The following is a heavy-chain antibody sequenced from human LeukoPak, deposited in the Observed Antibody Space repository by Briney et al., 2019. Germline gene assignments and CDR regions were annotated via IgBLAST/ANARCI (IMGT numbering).Heavy chain of an antibody. CDR3: ARGKYCSGGSCYEYWFDP. CDR2: INSDGSST. V-gene: IGHV3-74*01. Sequence: GGSLRLSYAASGFTFSSYWMHWVRQAPGKGLVWVSRINSDGSSTNYADSVKGRFTISRDNAKNTLYLQMNSLRADDTAVYYCARGKYCSGGSCYEYWFDPWGQGTLVTVSS. D-gene: IGHD2-15*01. CDR1: GFTFSSYW. J-gene: IGHJ5*02.